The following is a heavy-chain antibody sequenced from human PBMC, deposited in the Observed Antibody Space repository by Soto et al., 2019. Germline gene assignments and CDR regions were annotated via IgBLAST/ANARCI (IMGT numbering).Heavy chain of an antibody. CDR2: IYYSGST. D-gene: IGHD5-18*01. Sequence: LSLTCTVSGGSISSGGYYWSWIRQHPGKGLEWIGYIYYSGSTYYNPSLKSRVTISVDTSKNQFSLKLSSVTAADTAVYYCASEGYSYGYFDYWGQGTLVTVSS. CDR3: ASEGYSYGYFDY. J-gene: IGHJ4*02. V-gene: IGHV4-31*03. CDR1: GGSISSGGYY.